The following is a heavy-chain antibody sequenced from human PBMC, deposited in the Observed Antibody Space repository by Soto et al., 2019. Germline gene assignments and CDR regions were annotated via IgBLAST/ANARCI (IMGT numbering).Heavy chain of an antibody. CDR3: AKRGTGYDYVWGSYRYGGMDV. V-gene: IGHV3-30*18. CDR2: ISYDGSNK. Sequence: XGSLRLSCAASGFTFSSYCMHWVRQAPGKGLEWVAVISYDGSNKYYADSVKGRFTISRDNSKNTLYLQMNSLRAEDTAVYYCAKRGTGYDYVWGSYRYGGMDVWGQGTTVTVSS. D-gene: IGHD3-16*02. J-gene: IGHJ6*02. CDR1: GFTFSSYC.